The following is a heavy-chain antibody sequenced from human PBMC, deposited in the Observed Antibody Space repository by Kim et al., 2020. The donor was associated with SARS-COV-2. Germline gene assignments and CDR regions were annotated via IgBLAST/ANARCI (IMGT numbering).Heavy chain of an antibody. CDR1: GYTFTGYY. J-gene: IGHJ4*02. CDR3: ASLIEYNWNYGAPHVGLVDY. Sequence: ASVKVSCKASGYTFTGYYMHWVRQAPGQGLEWMGRINPNSGGTNYAQKFQGRVTMTRDTSISTAYMELSRLRSDDTAVYYCASLIEYNWNYGAPHVGLVDYWGQGTLVTVSS. D-gene: IGHD1-7*01. CDR2: INPNSGGT. V-gene: IGHV1-2*06.